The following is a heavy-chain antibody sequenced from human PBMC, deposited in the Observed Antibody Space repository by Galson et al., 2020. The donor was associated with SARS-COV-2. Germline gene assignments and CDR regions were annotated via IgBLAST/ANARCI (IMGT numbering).Heavy chain of an antibody. CDR2: INHSGST. J-gene: IGHJ4*02. CDR1: GGSFSGYY. CDR3: ARGWNYYDSSGYQNFDY. Sequence: SETLSLTCAVYGGSFSGYYWSWIRQPPGKGLEWIGEINHSGSTNYNPSLKSRVTISVDTSKNQFSLKLSSVTAADTAVYYCARGWNYYDSSGYQNFDYWGQGTLVTVSS. D-gene: IGHD3-22*01. V-gene: IGHV4-34*01.